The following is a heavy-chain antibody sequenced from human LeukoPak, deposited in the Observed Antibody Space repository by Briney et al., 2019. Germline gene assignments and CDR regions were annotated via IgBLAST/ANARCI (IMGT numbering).Heavy chain of an antibody. Sequence: SETLSLTCTVSGGSISSYYWSWIRQSPGKGLEWIGYIYYSGSTDYNPSLKSRVTISVDTSKNQFSLNLTSVTAADTAVYNCASRLVDTYYYYGLDVWGQGTTVTVSS. V-gene: IGHV4-59*01. D-gene: IGHD5-24*01. CDR2: IYYSGST. J-gene: IGHJ6*02. CDR1: GGSISSYY. CDR3: ASRLVDTYYYYGLDV.